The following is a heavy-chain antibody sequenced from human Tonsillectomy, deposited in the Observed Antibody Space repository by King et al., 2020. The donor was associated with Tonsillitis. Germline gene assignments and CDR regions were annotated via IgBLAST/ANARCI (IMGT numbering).Heavy chain of an antibody. Sequence: VQLVESGAEVKKPGESLKISCKGSGYSFTSYWIGWVRQMPGKGLEWMGIIYPGDSDSRYSPSFQDQVTISAAKSISTAYLQWSSLKHSDTAMYYCARRKAGRGGPEAFDIWGQGTMVTVSS. V-gene: IGHV5-51*01. CDR3: ARRKAGRGGPEAFDI. CDR2: IYPGDSDS. D-gene: IGHD3-10*01. CDR1: GYSFTSYW. J-gene: IGHJ3*02.